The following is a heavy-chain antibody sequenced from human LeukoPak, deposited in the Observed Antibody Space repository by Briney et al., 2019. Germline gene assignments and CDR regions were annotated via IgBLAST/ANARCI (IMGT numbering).Heavy chain of an antibody. D-gene: IGHD3-3*01. Sequence: RASVKVSCKASGGTFSSYAISWVRQAPGQGLEWMGGIIPIFGTANYAQKFQGRVTITADESTSTAHMELSSLRSEDTAVYYCARGSADYYYYGMDVWGQGTTVTVSS. CDR2: IIPIFGTA. CDR3: ARGSADYYYYGMDV. CDR1: GGTFSSYA. J-gene: IGHJ6*02. V-gene: IGHV1-69*13.